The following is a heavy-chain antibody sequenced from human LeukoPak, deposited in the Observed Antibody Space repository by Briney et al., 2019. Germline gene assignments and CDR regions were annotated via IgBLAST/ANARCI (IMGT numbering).Heavy chain of an antibody. CDR1: GGSISSYY. D-gene: IGHD4-17*01. CDR3: ARETILRGTVTTNWFDP. Sequence: SETLSLTCTVSGGSISSYYWSWIRQPPGKGLEWIGYIYYSGSTNYNPSLKSRVTISVDTSKNQFSLKLSSVTAADTAVYYCARETILRGTVTTNWFDPWGQGTLVTVSS. J-gene: IGHJ5*02. CDR2: IYYSGST. V-gene: IGHV4-59*01.